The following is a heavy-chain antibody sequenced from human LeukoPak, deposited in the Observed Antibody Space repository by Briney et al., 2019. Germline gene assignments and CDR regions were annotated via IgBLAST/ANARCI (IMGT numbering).Heavy chain of an antibody. CDR1: GGSISSYY. D-gene: IGHD5-24*01. CDR2: IYYSGST. J-gene: IGHJ4*02. CDR3: ARVPGGYKTYYFDY. V-gene: IGHV4-59*01. Sequence: PSETLSLTCTVSGGSISSYYWSWIRQPPGKGLEWIGYIYYSGSTNYNPSLKSRVTISVDTPKNQFSLKLSSVTAADTAVYYCARVPGGYKTYYFDYWGQGTLVTVSS.